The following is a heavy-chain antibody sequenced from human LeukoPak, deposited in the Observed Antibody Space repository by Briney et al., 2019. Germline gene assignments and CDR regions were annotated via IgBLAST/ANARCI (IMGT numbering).Heavy chain of an antibody. J-gene: IGHJ4*02. V-gene: IGHV3-30*04. CDR2: ISYDGSNK. CDR3: ARGELPTEFDY. D-gene: IGHD1-7*01. Sequence: PGRSLRLSCAASGFTFSSYAMHWVRQAPGKGLEWVAVISYDGSNKYYADSVKGRFTISRDSSKNTLYLQMNSLRAEDTAVYYCARGELPTEFDYWGQGTLVTVSS. CDR1: GFTFSSYA.